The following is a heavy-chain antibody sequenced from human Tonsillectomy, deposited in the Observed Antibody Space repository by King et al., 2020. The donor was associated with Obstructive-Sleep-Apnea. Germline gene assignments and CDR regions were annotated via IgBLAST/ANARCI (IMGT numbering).Heavy chain of an antibody. V-gene: IGHV3-11*01. CDR3: ARDLGEIRGYSGYNYYGMDV. CDR1: GFTFSDYY. D-gene: IGHD5-12*01. J-gene: IGHJ6*02. Sequence: QVQLVESGGGLVKPGGSLRLSCAASGFTFSDYYMNWIRQAPGKGLEWVSYISSSGSTIYYADSVKGRFTISRDNAKNSLYLQMNSLRAEDTAVYYCARDLGEIRGYSGYNYYGMDVWGQGTTVTVSS. CDR2: ISSSGSTI.